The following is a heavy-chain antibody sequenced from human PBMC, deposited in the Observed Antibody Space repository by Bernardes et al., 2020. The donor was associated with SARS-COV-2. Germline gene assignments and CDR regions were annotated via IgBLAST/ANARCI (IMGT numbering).Heavy chain of an antibody. J-gene: IGHJ4*02. CDR2: IKQDGSEK. V-gene: IGHV3-7*03. CDR1: GFSFSNYW. Sequence: GGSLRLSCAASGFSFSNYWMTWVRQAPGKRLEWVANIKQDGSEKHYVDSVKGRFTISRDNAKNSLYLQMDSLRAEDTAVYYCTRLHYWGQGILVTVSS. CDR3: TRLHY.